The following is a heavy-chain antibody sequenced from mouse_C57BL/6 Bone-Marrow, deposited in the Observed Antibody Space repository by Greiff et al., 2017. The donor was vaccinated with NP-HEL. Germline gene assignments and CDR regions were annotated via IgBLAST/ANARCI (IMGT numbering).Heavy chain of an antibody. CDR1: GYTFTDYY. D-gene: IGHD1-1*01. Sequence: EVQLQQSGPVLVKPGASVKMSCKASGYTFTDYYMNWVKQSHGKSLEWIGVINPYNGGTSYNQKFKGKATLTVDKSSSTAYMELNSLTSEDSAVYYCAREIIGTTVPPYWYFDVWGTGTTVTVSS. J-gene: IGHJ1*03. CDR2: INPYNGGT. V-gene: IGHV1-19*01. CDR3: AREIIGTTVPPYWYFDV.